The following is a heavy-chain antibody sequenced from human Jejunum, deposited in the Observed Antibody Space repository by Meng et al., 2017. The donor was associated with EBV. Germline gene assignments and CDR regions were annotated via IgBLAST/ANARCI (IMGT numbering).Heavy chain of an antibody. D-gene: IGHD6-19*01. CDR3: ARRGSSSGWYSYDY. CDR1: GGAISSSDYY. V-gene: IGHV4-39*01. Sequence: QAHLPELGPGLVRPSETLPPTCTVSGGAISSSDYYWRWIRQPPGKGLELIGGLYFSGSTYSTPSLNSRVTISADTSNNQFSLKLSSVTAADTAVYYCARRGSSSGWYSYDYWGQGTLVTVSS. J-gene: IGHJ4*02. CDR2: LYFSGST.